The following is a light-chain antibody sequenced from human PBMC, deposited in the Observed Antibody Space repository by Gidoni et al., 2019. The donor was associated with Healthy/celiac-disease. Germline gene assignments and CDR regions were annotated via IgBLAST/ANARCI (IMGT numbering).Light chain of an antibody. CDR3: QQYNNWPPVT. V-gene: IGKV3-15*01. Sequence: EIVMTPSPATLSVSPGERATLSCRASQSVSSNLAWYQQKPGQAPRLLIYGAATRATGIPARFSGSGSGTDFTLTISSLQSEDFAVYYCQQYNNWPPVTFGQXTKLEIK. CDR2: GAA. J-gene: IGKJ2*01. CDR1: QSVSSN.